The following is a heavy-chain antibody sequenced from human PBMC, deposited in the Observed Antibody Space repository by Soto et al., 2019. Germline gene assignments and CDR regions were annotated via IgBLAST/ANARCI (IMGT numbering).Heavy chain of an antibody. Sequence: GSLRLSGSAAGLTFSSYSMHWVRQAPGKGLEFVSVIRNNGISKYYADSVKGRFTISRDNSKKTLSLQMRSLRPEDTAVYYCVKGGTSVSSAGFDYWGLGTLVTVSS. CDR3: VKGGTSVSSAGFDY. V-gene: IGHV3-64D*06. J-gene: IGHJ4*02. D-gene: IGHD3-22*01. CDR2: IRNNGISK. CDR1: GLTFSSYS.